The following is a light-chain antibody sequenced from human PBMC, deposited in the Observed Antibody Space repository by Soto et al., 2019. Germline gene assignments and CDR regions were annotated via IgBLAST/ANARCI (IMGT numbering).Light chain of an antibody. CDR2: DVS. CDR1: DVSGYNY. J-gene: IGLJ2*01. Sequence: QSALTQPASVSGSAGQSITISCTGSDVSGYNYVSWYQQHPDKAPKVMIYDVSNRPSGVSNRFSGSKSGNTASLTISGLQAEDEADYYCSSYTSSSTLVVFGGGTKLTVL. V-gene: IGLV2-14*01. CDR3: SSYTSSSTLVV.